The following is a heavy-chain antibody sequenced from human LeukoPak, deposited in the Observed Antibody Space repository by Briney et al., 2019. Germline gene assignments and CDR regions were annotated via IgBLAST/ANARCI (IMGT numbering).Heavy chain of an antibody. CDR2: ISSNGGST. D-gene: IGHD3-10*01. CDR1: GFTFSSYA. CDR3: AKATYYYGSGSYYNLDY. Sequence: GGSLRLSCSASGFTFSSYAMHWVRQAPGKGLEYVSAISSNGGSTYYADSVKGRFTISRDNSKNTLYLQMSSLRAEDTAVYYCAKATYYYGSGSYYNLDYWGQGTLVTVSS. V-gene: IGHV3-64D*06. J-gene: IGHJ4*02.